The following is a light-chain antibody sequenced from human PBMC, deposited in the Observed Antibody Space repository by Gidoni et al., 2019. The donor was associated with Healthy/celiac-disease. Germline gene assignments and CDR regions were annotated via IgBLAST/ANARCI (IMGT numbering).Light chain of an antibody. V-gene: IGKV3-15*01. CDR3: QQYNNWPPWT. CDR2: GAS. Sequence: EIVMTQSPATLSVSPGERATRSCRASQSVSSNLAWYQQKPGQAPRLVIYGASTRATDIPARFSGSGSGTEFTLTISSLQSEDFAVYYCQQYNNWPPWTFGQGTKVEIK. J-gene: IGKJ1*01. CDR1: QSVSSN.